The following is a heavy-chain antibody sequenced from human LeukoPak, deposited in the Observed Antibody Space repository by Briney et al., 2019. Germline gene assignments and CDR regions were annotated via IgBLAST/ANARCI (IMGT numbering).Heavy chain of an antibody. CDR2: IIPIFGTA. CDR1: GGTFTSYA. J-gene: IGHJ1*01. CDR3: ASLSFYSSGWYHFQH. D-gene: IGHD6-19*01. Sequence: SVKVSCKASGGTFTSYAISWVRQAPGQGLEWRGGIIPIFGTANYAQKFQGRVTITADESTSTAYMELSSLRSEDTAVYYCASLSFYSSGWYHFQHWGQGTLVTVSS. V-gene: IGHV1-69*13.